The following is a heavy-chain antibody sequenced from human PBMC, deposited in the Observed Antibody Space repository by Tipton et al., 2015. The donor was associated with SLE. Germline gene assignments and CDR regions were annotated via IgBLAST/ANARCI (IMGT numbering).Heavy chain of an antibody. V-gene: IGHV3-15*01. CDR2: IKSKIDGGTT. CDR3: TLRITMVRGVIPFDY. D-gene: IGHD3-10*01. CDR1: GFTFSNAW. Sequence: SLRLSCAASGFTFSNAWMSWVRQAPGKGLEWVGRIKSKIDGGTTDYAAPVKGRFTISRDDSKHTLYLQMNSLKTEDTAVYYCTLRITMVRGVIPFDYWGQGTLVTVSS. J-gene: IGHJ4*02.